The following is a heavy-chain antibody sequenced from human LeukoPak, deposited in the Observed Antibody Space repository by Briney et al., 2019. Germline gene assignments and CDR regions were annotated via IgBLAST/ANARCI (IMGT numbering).Heavy chain of an antibody. CDR1: GFTFSSYA. D-gene: IGHD3-22*01. Sequence: GRSLRLSCAASGFTFSSYAMHWVRQAPGKGLEWVAVISYDGSNKYYADSVKGRFTISRDNSKNTLYLQMNSLRAGDTAVYYCARGSLNYYDITGYFDYWGQGTLVTVSS. CDR2: ISYDGSNK. CDR3: ARGSLNYYDITGYFDY. J-gene: IGHJ4*02. V-gene: IGHV3-30-3*01.